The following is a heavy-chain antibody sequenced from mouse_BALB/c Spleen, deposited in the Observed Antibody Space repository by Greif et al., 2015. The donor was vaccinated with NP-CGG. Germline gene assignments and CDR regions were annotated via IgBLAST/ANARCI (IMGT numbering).Heavy chain of an antibody. J-gene: IGHJ4*01. D-gene: IGHD1-1*02. CDR1: GFSLTSYG. Sequence: VQLQQSGPGLVQPSQSLSITCTVSGFSLTSYGVHWVRQSPGKGLEWLGVIWRGGSTDYNAALMSRLSITKDNSKSXFFFKMNSLQADDTAIYYCAKNSYYEDAMDYWGQGTSVTVSS. CDR3: AKNSYYEDAMDY. V-gene: IGHV2-5*01. CDR2: IWRGGST.